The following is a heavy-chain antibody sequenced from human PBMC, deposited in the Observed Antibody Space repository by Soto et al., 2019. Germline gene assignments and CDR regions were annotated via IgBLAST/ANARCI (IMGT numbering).Heavy chain of an antibody. CDR2: ISAYSCNT. CDR3: AMVDNYVTPTPQDV. D-gene: IGHD3-16*01. J-gene: IGHJ6*02. V-gene: IGHV1-18*01. Sequence: QVQLVQSGDEVRKPGSSVKVSCKASGYIFVNYGIAWVRQAPGQVLEWMGWISAYSCNTDYASKVQGRLTMTTDTSTSTAYMDLGSLTSGDTAVYYCAMVDNYVTPTPQDVWGQGTTVTVSS. CDR1: GYIFVNYG.